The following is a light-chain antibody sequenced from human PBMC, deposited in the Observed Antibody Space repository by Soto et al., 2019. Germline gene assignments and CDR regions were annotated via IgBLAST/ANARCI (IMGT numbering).Light chain of an antibody. Sequence: EIVFTQSPSTLSLSPGERASLSCRTSQSVSSYLAWYQQKPGQAPRLLIYDASNRATGIPDRFSGSGSGTDFTLTISRLEPEDFAVYYCQQRSKLPITFGQGTRLEI. J-gene: IGKJ5*01. CDR3: QQRSKLPIT. V-gene: IGKV3-11*01. CDR1: QSVSSY. CDR2: DAS.